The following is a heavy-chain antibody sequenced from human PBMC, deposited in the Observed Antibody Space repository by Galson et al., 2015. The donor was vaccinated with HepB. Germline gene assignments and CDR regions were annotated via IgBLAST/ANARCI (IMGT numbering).Heavy chain of an antibody. CDR3: AREPSSADVWGSYKYYYGMDV. CDR2: INWNGGST. Sequence: SLRLSCAASGFTFDDYGMSWVRQAPGKGLKWVSGINWNGGSTGYADSVNGRFTISRDNAKNSLYLQMNSLRAEDTALYYCAREPSSADVWGSYKYYYGMDVWGQGTTVTVSS. D-gene: IGHD3-16*01. J-gene: IGHJ6*02. V-gene: IGHV3-20*04. CDR1: GFTFDDYG.